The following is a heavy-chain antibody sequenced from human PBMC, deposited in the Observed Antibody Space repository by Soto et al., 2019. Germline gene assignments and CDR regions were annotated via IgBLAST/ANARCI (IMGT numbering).Heavy chain of an antibody. Sequence: GASVKVSCKASGGTFSSYTISWVRQAPGQGLEWMGRIIPILGIANYAQKFQGRVTITRDTSASTAYMELSSLRSEDTAVYYCARDRRSSSGWYFDPWGQGTLVTVSS. D-gene: IGHD6-19*01. CDR2: IIPILGIA. V-gene: IGHV1-69*04. CDR3: ARDRRSSSGWYFDP. J-gene: IGHJ4*02. CDR1: GGTFSSYT.